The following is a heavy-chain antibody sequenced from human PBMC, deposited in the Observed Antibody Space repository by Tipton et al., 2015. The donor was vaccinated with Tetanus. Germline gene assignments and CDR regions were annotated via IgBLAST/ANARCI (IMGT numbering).Heavy chain of an antibody. V-gene: IGHV3-23*01. CDR1: GFTFSKKA. CDR2: ISGSGSST. CDR3: ARGLIDYFDY. D-gene: IGHD2-21*01. J-gene: IGHJ4*02. Sequence: GSLRLSCAVSGFTFSKKAMAWVRQAPGRGLEWVSGISGSGSSTYYADSVKGRFTISRDNSKNTLYLQMNSLRAEDTAVYFCARGLIDYFDYWGRGTLVTVSS.